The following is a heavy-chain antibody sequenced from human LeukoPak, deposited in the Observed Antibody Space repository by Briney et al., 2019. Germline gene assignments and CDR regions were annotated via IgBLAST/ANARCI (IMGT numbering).Heavy chain of an antibody. Sequence: SETLSLTCAVYGGSFSGYYWSWIRQPPGKGLEWIGEINHSGSTNYNPSLKSRVTLSVDTSKNQFSLKLSSVTAADTAVYYCARGPGKQWLARGTYYFDYWGQGTLVTVSS. CDR1: GGSFSGYY. CDR2: INHSGST. V-gene: IGHV4-34*01. CDR3: ARGPGKQWLARGTYYFDY. J-gene: IGHJ4*02. D-gene: IGHD6-19*01.